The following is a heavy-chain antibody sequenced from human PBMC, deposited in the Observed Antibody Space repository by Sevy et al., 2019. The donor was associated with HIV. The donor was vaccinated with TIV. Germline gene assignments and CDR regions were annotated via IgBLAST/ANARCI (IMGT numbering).Heavy chain of an antibody. V-gene: IGHV3-7*03. CDR2: MRQDGREK. J-gene: IGHJ4*02. Sequence: EGSLRLSCEASGFSFSDDWMTWVHQAPGKELEWVANMRQDGREKYYVDSVKGRFTISRDNAKNSLYLQMNSLRAEDTAVYYCARGVYGSGSRLGLGYWGQGTLVTVSS. CDR3: ARGVYGSGSRLGLGY. CDR1: GFSFSDDW. D-gene: IGHD3-10*01.